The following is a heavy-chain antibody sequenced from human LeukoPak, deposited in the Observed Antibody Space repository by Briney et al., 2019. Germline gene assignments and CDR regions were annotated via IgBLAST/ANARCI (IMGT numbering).Heavy chain of an antibody. CDR2: IIPIFGTA. D-gene: IGHD5-18*01. CDR3: AREDIGSYGNFDY. V-gene: IGHV1-69*06. CDR1: GGTFSSYA. Sequence: SVKVSCKASGGTFSSYAISWVRQAPGQGLEWMGGIIPIFGTANYAQKFQGRVTITADKSTSTAYMELSSLRSEDTAVYYCAREDIGSYGNFDYWGQGTLVTVPS. J-gene: IGHJ4*02.